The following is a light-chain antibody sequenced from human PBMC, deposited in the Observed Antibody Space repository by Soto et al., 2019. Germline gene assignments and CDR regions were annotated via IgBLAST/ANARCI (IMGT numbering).Light chain of an antibody. CDR1: STDVGTYNL. J-gene: IGLJ1*01. Sequence: QSALTQPASVSGSPGQSITISCTGTSTDVGTYNLVSWYQQHPGEAPKFMIYEVSKRPSGVSNRFSGSKSGNTASLTISGLQAEDEADYNCCSYAGSSTLYVFGTGTQLTVL. CDR3: CSYAGSSTLYV. CDR2: EVS. V-gene: IGLV2-23*02.